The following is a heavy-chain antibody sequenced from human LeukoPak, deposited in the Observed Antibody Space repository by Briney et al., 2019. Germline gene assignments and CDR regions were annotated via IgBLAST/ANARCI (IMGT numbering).Heavy chain of an antibody. CDR1: SETFSGYF. J-gene: IGHJ3*01. CDR3: ARGRGGYPD. CDR2: INYSGST. Sequence: SETLSLTCALYSETFSGYFWSWLRQPPGKGLEWIGEINYSGSTNYNPSLKRRVTISVDTSKNQFSLKLGSVTAADTAVYYCARGRGGYPDWGQGTMVTVSS. V-gene: IGHV4-34*01. D-gene: IGHD5-12*01.